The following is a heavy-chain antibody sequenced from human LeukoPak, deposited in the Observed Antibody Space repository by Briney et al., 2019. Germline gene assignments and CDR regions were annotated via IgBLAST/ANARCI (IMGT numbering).Heavy chain of an antibody. D-gene: IGHD6-6*01. CDR3: AKGTSTIAARPDI. V-gene: IGHV3-23*01. CDR2: VTGSGDTT. J-gene: IGHJ4*02. Sequence: GGSLRLSCAASGLAFDRYAMNWVRQAPGKGLEWVSVVTGSGDTTYYADSVKGRFTISRENSKNTLYLQTNSLRAEDTAVYYCAKGTSTIAARPDIWGQGTRVTVSS. CDR1: GLAFDRYA.